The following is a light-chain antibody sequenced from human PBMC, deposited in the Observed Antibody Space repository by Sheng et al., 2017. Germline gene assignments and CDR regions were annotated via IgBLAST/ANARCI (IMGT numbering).Light chain of an antibody. V-gene: IGLV3-25*03. J-gene: IGLJ3*02. CDR2: KDS. CDR1: ALSKQY. Sequence: YELTQTPSVSVSPGQTARITCSGEALSKQYAYWYQQRPGQAPVLVIFKDSERPSGIPERFSGSSSGTTVTLTISGVQAEDEADYYCQSTDSIRNYPWVFGGGTKLTVL. CDR3: QSTDSIRNYPWV.